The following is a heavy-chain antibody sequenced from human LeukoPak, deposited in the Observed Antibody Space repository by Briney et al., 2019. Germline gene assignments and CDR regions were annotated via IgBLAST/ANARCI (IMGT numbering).Heavy chain of an antibody. V-gene: IGHV3-7*03. CDR2: IREDGSDD. Sequence: GGSLRLSCAASGFTFGHYWMNWVRLAPGKGLAWVANIREDGSDDTYVDSVKGRFTISRDNAKDSLFLQMNNLRAEDTAVYYCARGDGYYFGSWGQGTLVTVSS. CDR1: GFTFGHYW. J-gene: IGHJ4*02. CDR3: ARGDGYYFGS.